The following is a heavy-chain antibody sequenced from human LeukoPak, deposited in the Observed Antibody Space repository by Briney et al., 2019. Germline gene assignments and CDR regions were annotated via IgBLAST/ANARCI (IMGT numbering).Heavy chain of an antibody. CDR2: IKQDGSEK. D-gene: IGHD2-15*01. Sequence: GGSLRLSCAASGFTFKNYAMYWVRQAPGKGLEWVANIKQDGSEKYYVDSVKGRFTISRDNAKNSLSLQMNSLRAEDTAVYYCARERGGNKPLYFDYWGQGTLVTVSS. J-gene: IGHJ4*02. CDR1: GFTFKNYA. V-gene: IGHV3-7*01. CDR3: ARERGGNKPLYFDY.